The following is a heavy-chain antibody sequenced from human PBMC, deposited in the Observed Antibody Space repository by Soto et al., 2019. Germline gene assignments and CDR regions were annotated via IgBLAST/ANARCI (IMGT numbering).Heavy chain of an antibody. CDR1: GGSISSYY. V-gene: IGHV4-59*01. CDR3: ARGGNGDYESLDC. Sequence: QVQLQESGPGLVKPSETLSLTCTVSGGSISSYYWSWIRQPPGKGLEWIGYIYYSGSTNYNPSLKSRVTISVDTSKNQFSLKLSSVTAADTAVYYCARGGNGDYESLDCWGQGTLVTVSS. D-gene: IGHD4-17*01. CDR2: IYYSGST. J-gene: IGHJ4*02.